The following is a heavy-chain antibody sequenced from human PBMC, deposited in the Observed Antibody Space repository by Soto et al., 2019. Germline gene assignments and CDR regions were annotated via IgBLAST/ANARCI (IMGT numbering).Heavy chain of an antibody. Sequence: SETLSLTCSVSGGSISSYYWSWIRQPPGKGLEWIGYIYYSGSTNYNPSLKSRVTISVDTSKNQFSLKLSSVTAADTAVYYCARGGYDFWSGYQIDYWGQGTLVTVSS. D-gene: IGHD3-3*01. CDR1: GGSISSYY. J-gene: IGHJ4*02. CDR3: ARGGYDFWSGYQIDY. V-gene: IGHV4-59*01. CDR2: IYYSGST.